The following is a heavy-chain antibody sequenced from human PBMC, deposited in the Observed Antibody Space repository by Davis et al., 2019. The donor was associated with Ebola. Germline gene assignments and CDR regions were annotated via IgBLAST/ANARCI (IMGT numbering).Heavy chain of an antibody. J-gene: IGHJ4*02. CDR2: ISGGGSMT. Sequence: PGESLKISCAASGFTFTNYAMSWVRQAPGKGLEWVSAISGGGSMTYYADSVKGRFTISKDSSTSTLYLQMNSVRAGDTAIYYCAKGDDSGYQFDYWGQGTLVTVSS. V-gene: IGHV3-23*01. CDR1: GFTFTNYA. D-gene: IGHD3-22*01. CDR3: AKGDDSGYQFDY.